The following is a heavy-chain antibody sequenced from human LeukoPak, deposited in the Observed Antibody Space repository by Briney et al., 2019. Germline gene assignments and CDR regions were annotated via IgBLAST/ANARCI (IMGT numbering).Heavy chain of an antibody. Sequence: GGSLRLSCAASGFTFSSYWMSWVRQAPGKGLEWVANIKQDGSEKYYVDSVKGRFTISRDNAKNSLHLQMNSLRAEDTAVYYCARPSFGVVIIEGSFDYWGQGTLVTVSS. J-gene: IGHJ4*02. CDR3: ARPSFGVVIIEGSFDY. D-gene: IGHD3-3*01. V-gene: IGHV3-7*01. CDR2: IKQDGSEK. CDR1: GFTFSSYW.